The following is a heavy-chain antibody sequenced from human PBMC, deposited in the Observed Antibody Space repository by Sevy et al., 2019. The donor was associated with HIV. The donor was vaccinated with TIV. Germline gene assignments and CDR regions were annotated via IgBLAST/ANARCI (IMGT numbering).Heavy chain of an antibody. CDR3: VSEASIVAAGNFAY. CDR2: IWYAGSSK. J-gene: IGHJ4*02. Sequence: GGSLRLSCGASGFIFSTYGMHWVRQAPGKGLEWVALIWYAGSSKYYADSVQGRFTISRDNSKNTLDLQMNSLRAEDTAVYYCVSEASIVAAGNFAYWGQGTLVTVSS. V-gene: IGHV3-33*08. CDR1: GFIFSTYG. D-gene: IGHD6-13*01.